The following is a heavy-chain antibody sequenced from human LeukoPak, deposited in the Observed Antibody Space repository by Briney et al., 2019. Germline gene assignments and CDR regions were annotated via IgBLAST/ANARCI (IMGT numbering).Heavy chain of an antibody. J-gene: IGHJ4*02. CDR1: RYTFSGYY. CDR2: INPNSGGT. Sequence: GASVKVSCKASRYTFSGYYMHWVRQAPGQGLEWMGRINPNSGGTNYAQKFQGRVTMTRDTSISTAYMELSRLRADDTSVYYCARDGGIVGATLYYFDYWGQGTLVTVSS. CDR3: ARDGGIVGATLYYFDY. V-gene: IGHV1-2*06. D-gene: IGHD1-26*01.